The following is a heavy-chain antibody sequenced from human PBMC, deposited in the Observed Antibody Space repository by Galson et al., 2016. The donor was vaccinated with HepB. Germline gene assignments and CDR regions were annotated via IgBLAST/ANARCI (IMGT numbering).Heavy chain of an antibody. CDR3: VKTTGGWPPFFDI. V-gene: IGHV1-18*04. CDR1: GYTFTSYY. D-gene: IGHD6-19*01. J-gene: IGHJ3*02. CDR2: ISAYNFKT. Sequence: SVKVSCKASGYTFTSYYVTWVRQAPGRGLEWMGWISAYNFKTNYAQNLQGRVTMTADTSTNTAYMEVRRLRSDDTAMYYCVKTTGGWPPFFDIWGQGTMVTVSS.